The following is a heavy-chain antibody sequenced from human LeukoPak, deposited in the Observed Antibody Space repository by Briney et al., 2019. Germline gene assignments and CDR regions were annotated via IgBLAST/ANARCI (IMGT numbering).Heavy chain of an antibody. CDR1: GFTFSGSA. J-gene: IGHJ4*02. D-gene: IGHD3-22*01. CDR2: IRSKANSYAT. CDR3: TRHAFDSSGFSPTTDY. Sequence: GGSLRLSCAASGFTFSGSAMHWVRQASGKGLEWVGRIRSKANSYATAYAASVKGRFTISRDDSKNAAYLQMNSLKTEDTAVYYCTRHAFDSSGFSPTTDYWGQGTLVTVSS. V-gene: IGHV3-73*01.